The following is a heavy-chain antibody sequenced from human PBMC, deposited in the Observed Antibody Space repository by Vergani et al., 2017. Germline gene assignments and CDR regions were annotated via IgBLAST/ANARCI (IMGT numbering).Heavy chain of an antibody. J-gene: IGHJ4*02. CDR3: AGNCGYCSYYFDF. CDR1: GGTFSSNS. D-gene: IGHD2-21*01. V-gene: IGHV1-69*13. CDR2: IIPIFGTT. Sequence: QGQLAQSGAEVKKPGSSVKVSCKASGGTFSSNSISWVRQAPGQGLEWMGRIIPIFGTTSYAQKFQGRVTILADDSTSTAYMEHSSLRSDDTAVYYCAGNCGYCSYYFDFWGQGTLVTVSS.